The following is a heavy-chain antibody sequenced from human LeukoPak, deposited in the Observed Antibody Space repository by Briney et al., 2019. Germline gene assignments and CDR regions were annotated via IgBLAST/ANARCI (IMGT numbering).Heavy chain of an antibody. CDR3: ARDEFSGYDFGAGYYYYMDV. CDR1: GRTFSSYA. V-gene: IGHV1-69*01. D-gene: IGHD5-12*01. Sequence: SVNVSYKAVGRTFSSYAIIWLRQSPGQGLEWMGGIIPIFGTANYAQKFQVRVTITADESTRTTYLGLSSLRSEDTAVYYCARDEFSGYDFGAGYYYYMDVWGKGTTVTVSS. CDR2: IIPIFGTA. J-gene: IGHJ6*03.